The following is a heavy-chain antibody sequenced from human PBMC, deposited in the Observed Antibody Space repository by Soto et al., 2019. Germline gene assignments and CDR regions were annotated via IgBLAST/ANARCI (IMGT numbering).Heavy chain of an antibody. J-gene: IGHJ6*02. V-gene: IGHV4-31*02. CDR2: IYYSGST. Sequence: SETLSLTGTVSGGSISSGGYYWSWIRQHPGKGLEWIGYIYYSGSTYYNPSLKSRVTISVDTSKNQFSLKLSSVTAADTAVYHCARDWSRYYDSSGYYYYGMHGWGQGTTVTVS. CDR1: GGSISSGGYY. CDR3: ARDWSRYYDSSGYYYYGMHG. D-gene: IGHD3-22*01.